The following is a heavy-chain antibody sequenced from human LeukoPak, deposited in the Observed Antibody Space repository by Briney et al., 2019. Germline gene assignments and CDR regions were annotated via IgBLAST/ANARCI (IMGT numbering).Heavy chain of an antibody. Sequence: GGSLRLSCAASGFTFRSCELSWVRQAPAKGLEWVSYISSSGSIIYYAHSVKGRFTISRDSAKNSLYLQMNSLRAEDTAVYYCASHDYHGNSDAFDVWGQGTMVTVSS. D-gene: IGHD4-23*01. CDR3: ASHDYHGNSDAFDV. CDR1: GFTFRSCE. V-gene: IGHV3-48*03. CDR2: ISSSGSII. J-gene: IGHJ3*01.